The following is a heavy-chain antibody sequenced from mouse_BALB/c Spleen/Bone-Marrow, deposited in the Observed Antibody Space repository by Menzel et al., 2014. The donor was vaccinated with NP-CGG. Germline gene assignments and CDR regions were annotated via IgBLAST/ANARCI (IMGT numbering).Heavy chain of an antibody. V-gene: IGHV1S22*01. CDR1: GYTFTSYW. Sequence: LQQSGSELVRPGASVKLPCKASGYTFTSYWMHWVKQRHGQGLEWIGNIYPGSGSTNYDEKFKSEGTLTVDTSSSTAYMHLSSLTSEDSAVYYCTRGFAYWGQGTLVTVSA. J-gene: IGHJ3*01. CDR2: IYPGSGST. CDR3: TRGFAY.